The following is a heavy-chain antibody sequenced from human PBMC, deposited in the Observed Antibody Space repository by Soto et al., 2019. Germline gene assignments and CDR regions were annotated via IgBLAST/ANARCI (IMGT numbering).Heavy chain of an antibody. CDR3: ARAVAGTPYFDY. D-gene: IGHD6-19*01. CDR1: GVSIGSYY. CDR2: IYYSGST. Sequence: PSETLSLTCTVSGVSIGSYYWSWVRQPPGKGLEWIGYIYYSGSTNYNPSLKSRVTISVDTSKNQFSLKLSSVTAADTAVYYCARAVAGTPYFDYWGQGTLVTVSS. J-gene: IGHJ4*02. V-gene: IGHV4-59*01.